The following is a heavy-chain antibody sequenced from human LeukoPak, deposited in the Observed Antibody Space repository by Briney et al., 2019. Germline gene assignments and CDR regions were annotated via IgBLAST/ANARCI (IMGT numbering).Heavy chain of an antibody. D-gene: IGHD3-3*01. V-gene: IGHV4-30-2*01. CDR1: GGSISSGGYS. Sequence: SQTLSLTCAVSGGSISSGGYSWSWIRQPPGKGLEWIGYIYHSGSTNYNPSLKSRVTISVDTSKNQFSLKLSSVTAADTAVYYCARHLQYDFWSGYPNWFDPWGQGTLVTVSS. CDR2: IYHSGST. J-gene: IGHJ5*02. CDR3: ARHLQYDFWSGYPNWFDP.